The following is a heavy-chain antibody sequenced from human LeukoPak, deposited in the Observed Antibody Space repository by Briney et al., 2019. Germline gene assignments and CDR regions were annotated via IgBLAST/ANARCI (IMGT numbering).Heavy chain of an antibody. CDR2: IYWDDDK. CDR1: GFSLSTSGVG. V-gene: IGHV2-5*02. J-gene: IGHJ3*02. CDR3: AHRMGYGGAFDI. D-gene: IGHD4-23*01. Sequence: SGPTLVNPTQTLTLTCTFSGFSLSTSGVGVGWIRQPRVKALEWLALIYWDDDKRYSPSLKNRLTITKDTSKNQVVLTMTNMDPVDTATYYCAHRMGYGGAFDIWGQGTMVTVPS.